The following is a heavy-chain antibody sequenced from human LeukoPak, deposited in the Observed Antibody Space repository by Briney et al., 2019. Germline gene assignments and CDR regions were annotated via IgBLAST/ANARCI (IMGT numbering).Heavy chain of an antibody. CDR3: AFIAVAGTFGY. CDR1: GFTFSSYS. D-gene: IGHD6-19*01. Sequence: GGSLRLSCAASGFTFSSYSMNWVRQAQGKGLEWVSSISSSSSYIYYADSVKGRFTISRDNAKNSLYLQMNSLRAEDTAVYYCAFIAVAGTFGYWGQGTLVTVSS. V-gene: IGHV3-21*01. J-gene: IGHJ4*02. CDR2: ISSSSSYI.